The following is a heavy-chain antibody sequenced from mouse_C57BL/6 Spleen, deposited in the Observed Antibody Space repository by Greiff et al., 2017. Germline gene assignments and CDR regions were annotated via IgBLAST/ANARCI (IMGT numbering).Heavy chain of an antibody. CDR1: GYTFTGCW. V-gene: IGHV1-9*01. CDR2: FLPGSGST. J-gene: IGHJ4*01. Sequence: QVQLKESGAELMKPGASVKLSCKATGYTFTGCWIEWVKQRPGRGLVWIGGFLPGSGSTNYNEKFKGKATFTADTSSNTSYMQLSSLTTEDSAIYYCARRAYYRNYDYAMDYWGPGTSVTVSS. D-gene: IGHD2-5*01. CDR3: ARRAYYRNYDYAMDY.